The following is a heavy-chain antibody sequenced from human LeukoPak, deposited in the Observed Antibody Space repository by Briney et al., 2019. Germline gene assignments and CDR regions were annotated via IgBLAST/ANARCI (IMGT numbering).Heavy chain of an antibody. D-gene: IGHD3-10*01. V-gene: IGHV3-30*18. CDR3: AKGAPYGSGSYPDY. CDR2: ISYDGSNK. J-gene: IGHJ4*02. Sequence: PGRSLRLSCVASGFTFSSYGMHWVRQAPGKGLEWVAVISYDGSNKYYADSVKGRFTISRDNSKNTLYLQMNSLRAEDTAVYYCAKGAPYGSGSYPDYWGRGTLVTVSS. CDR1: GFTFSSYG.